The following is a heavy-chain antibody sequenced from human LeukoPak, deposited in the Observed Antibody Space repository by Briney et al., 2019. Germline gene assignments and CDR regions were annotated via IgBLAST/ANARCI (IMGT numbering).Heavy chain of an antibody. D-gene: IGHD5-12*01. CDR3: ARGPSGYHNT. V-gene: IGHV3-7*01. Sequence: TGGSLRLSCAASGFTFSNYWMSWVRQAPGKWLEWVANIKQDRSEKYYVDSVKGRFTISRDNSKNTLYLQMNSLRAEDTAVYYCARGPSGYHNTGGQGTLVTVSS. CDR1: GFTFSNYW. J-gene: IGHJ4*02. CDR2: IKQDRSEK.